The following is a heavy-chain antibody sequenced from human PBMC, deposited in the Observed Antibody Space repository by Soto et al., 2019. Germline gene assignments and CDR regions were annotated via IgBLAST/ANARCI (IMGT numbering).Heavy chain of an antibody. Sequence: QVQLVESGGGLVKPGGSLRLSCAASGFTFSDYYMSWIRQAPGKGLEWVSYISSSGSTIYYADSVKGRFTISRDNAKNSLYLQMNSLRAEDTAVYYCARDLLITGFRDYYYYYGMDVWGQGTTVTVSS. CDR3: ARDLLITGFRDYYYYYGMDV. CDR1: GFTFSDYY. J-gene: IGHJ6*02. D-gene: IGHD1-20*01. V-gene: IGHV3-11*01. CDR2: ISSSGSTI.